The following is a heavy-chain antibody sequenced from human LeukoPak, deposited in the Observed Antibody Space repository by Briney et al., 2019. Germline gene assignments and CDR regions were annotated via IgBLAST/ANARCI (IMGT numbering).Heavy chain of an antibody. V-gene: IGHV3-49*04. CDR2: IRSKAYGGTT. Sequence: GGSLRLSCTASGFTFGDYAMSWVRQAPGKGLEWVGFIRSKAYGGTTEYAASVKGRFTISRDDSKSIAYLQMNSLKTEDTAVYYCTRDYPPDIVVVPAALLFDYWGQGTLVTVSS. D-gene: IGHD2-2*02. CDR3: TRDYPPDIVVVPAALLFDY. CDR1: GFTFGDYA. J-gene: IGHJ4*02.